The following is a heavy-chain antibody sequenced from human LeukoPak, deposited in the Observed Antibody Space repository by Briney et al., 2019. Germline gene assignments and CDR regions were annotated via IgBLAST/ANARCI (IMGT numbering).Heavy chain of an antibody. CDR3: ARDSPMVRGVIIGVFDY. V-gene: IGHV3-21*01. CDR1: GFTFSSYS. D-gene: IGHD3-10*01. CDR2: ISSSSSYI. Sequence: GGSLRLSCAASGFTFSSYSLNWVRQAPGKGLEWVSSISSSSSYIYYADPVKGRFTISRDNAKNSLYLQMNSLRAEDTAVYYCARDSPMVRGVIIGVFDYWGQGTLVTVSS. J-gene: IGHJ4*02.